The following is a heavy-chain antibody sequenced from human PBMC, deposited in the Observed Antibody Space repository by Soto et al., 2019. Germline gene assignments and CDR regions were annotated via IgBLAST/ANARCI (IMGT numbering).Heavy chain of an antibody. CDR1: GFTFSSYA. D-gene: IGHD3-10*01. V-gene: IGHV3-23*01. J-gene: IGHJ4*02. CDR3: AKRNYGSEFDY. CDR2: ISGSGGST. Sequence: EVQLLESGGGLVQPGGSLRLSCAASGFTFSSYAMNWVRQAPGKGLEWVSVISGSGGSTYYADSVKGRFTISRDNSKNTLYLQMNSLIAEDTASYYCAKRNYGSEFDYWGQGTLVTVSS.